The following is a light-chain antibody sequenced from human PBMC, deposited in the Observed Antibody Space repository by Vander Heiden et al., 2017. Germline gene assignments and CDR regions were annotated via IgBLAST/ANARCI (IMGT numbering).Light chain of an antibody. CDR1: KSVGSP. CDR2: SAS. V-gene: IGKV3-15*01. Sequence: EIVMTKSAATLSGSPGEGATLSCRASKSVGSPLAWYQQKPGQAPRLLIYSASTRATGIPARFSGHGSGTEFTLTISIPPFADFAVYYFQQGINWPYTFGQGTKLEIK. J-gene: IGKJ2*01. CDR3: QQGINWPYT.